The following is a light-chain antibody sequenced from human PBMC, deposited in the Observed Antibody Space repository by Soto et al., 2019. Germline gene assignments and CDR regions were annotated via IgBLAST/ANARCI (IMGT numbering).Light chain of an antibody. Sequence: QSALTQPPSASGSPGQSVTITCSGTSSDVGEENYVSWYQQHPGKVPKLILYEVSKRPSGVPDRFSGSRSGNTASLTVSGLQAEDEADYYCASWDERLNGYMIFGGGTKLTVL. V-gene: IGLV2-8*01. CDR3: ASWDERLNGYMI. J-gene: IGLJ2*01. CDR1: SSDVGEENY. CDR2: EVS.